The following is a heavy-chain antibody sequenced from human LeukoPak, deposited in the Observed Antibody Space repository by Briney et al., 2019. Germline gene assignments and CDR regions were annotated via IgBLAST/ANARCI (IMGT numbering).Heavy chain of an antibody. J-gene: IGHJ4*02. CDR2: IKQDGNER. V-gene: IGHV3-7*01. D-gene: IGHD2-21*02. CDR1: GFAFGSSY. CDR3: ARVVGHCGGDCYVRRGSAYYFDY. Sequence: TGGSLRLSCAASGFAFGSSYMSWVRQTPGEGLEWVANIKQDGNERHYVDSVKGRFTISRDNAKNLLYLQMNSLRAEDTAVYYCARVVGHCGGDCYVRRGSAYYFDYWGQGTLVTVSS.